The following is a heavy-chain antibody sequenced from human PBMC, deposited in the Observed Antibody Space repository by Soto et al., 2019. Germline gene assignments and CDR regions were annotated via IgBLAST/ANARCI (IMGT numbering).Heavy chain of an antibody. V-gene: IGHV1-46*01. CDR3: ATALLLSPIAARQTGHYYYYYGMDV. CDR2: INPSGGST. Sequence: ALVKVSCKASGYTFTSYYMHWVRQAPGQGLEWMGIINPSGGSTSYAQKFQGRVTMTRDTSTSTVYMELSSLRSEDTAVYYCATALLLSPIAARQTGHYYYYYGMDVWGQGTTVTVSS. J-gene: IGHJ6*02. CDR1: GYTFTSYY. D-gene: IGHD6-6*01.